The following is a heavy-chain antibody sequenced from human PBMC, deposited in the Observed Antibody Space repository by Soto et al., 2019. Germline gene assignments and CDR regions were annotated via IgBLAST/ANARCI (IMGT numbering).Heavy chain of an antibody. Sequence: SETLSLTCTVSGGSISGRCWSWVRQSPGKGLEWIGYFCYTGSTNYNPSLKSRVTISVDRSKTQCSLKLTSVTAADTAVYYCAKSHYDSSGYYIIDHWGQGTLVAVSS. CDR3: AKSHYDSSGYYIIDH. D-gene: IGHD3-22*01. V-gene: IGHV4-59*01. J-gene: IGHJ5*02. CDR1: GGSISGRC. CDR2: FCYTGST.